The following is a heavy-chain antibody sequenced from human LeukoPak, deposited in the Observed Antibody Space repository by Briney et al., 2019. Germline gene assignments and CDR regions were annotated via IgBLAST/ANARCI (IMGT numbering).Heavy chain of an antibody. J-gene: IGHJ4*02. V-gene: IGHV4-34*01. Sequence: SETLSLTCAVYGGSFSGYHWSWIRQPPGKGLEWIGEINHSGSTNYNPSLKSRVTISVDTSKNQFSLKLSSVTAADTAVYYCARGPLLRFLEWLSPFDYWGQGTLVTVSS. CDR3: ARGPLLRFLEWLSPFDY. CDR1: GGSFSGYH. CDR2: INHSGST. D-gene: IGHD3-3*01.